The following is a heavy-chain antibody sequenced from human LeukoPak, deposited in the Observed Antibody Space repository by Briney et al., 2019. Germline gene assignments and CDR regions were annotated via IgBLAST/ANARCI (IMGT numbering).Heavy chain of an antibody. CDR3: ARWEYCSSTSCYTPFDY. V-gene: IGHV1-8*01. Sequence: ASVKVSCKASGYTFTSYDINWVRQATGQGLEWMGWMNPNSGNTGYAQKFQGRVTMTRNTSISTAYMELSSLRSEDTAVYYCARWEYCSSTSCYTPFDYWGQGTLVTVSS. CDR1: GYTFTSYD. J-gene: IGHJ4*02. D-gene: IGHD2-2*01. CDR2: MNPNSGNT.